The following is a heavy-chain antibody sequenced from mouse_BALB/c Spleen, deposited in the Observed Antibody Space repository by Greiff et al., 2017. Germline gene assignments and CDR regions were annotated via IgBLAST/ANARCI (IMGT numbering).Heavy chain of an antibody. J-gene: IGHJ4*01. CDR1: GFNIKDYY. CDR3: NAWRYDYAMDY. CDR2: IDPENGDT. V-gene: IGHV14-4*02. D-gene: IGHD2-14*01. Sequence: EVQLQESGAELVRSGASVKLSCTASGFNIKDYYMHWVKQRPEQGLEWIGWIDPENGDTEYAPKFQGKATMTADTSSNTAYLQLSSLTSEDTAVYYCNAWRYDYAMDYWGQGTSVTVSS.